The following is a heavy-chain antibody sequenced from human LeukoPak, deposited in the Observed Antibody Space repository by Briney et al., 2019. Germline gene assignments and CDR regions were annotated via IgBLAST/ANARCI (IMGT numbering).Heavy chain of an antibody. D-gene: IGHD6-6*01. CDR1: GGSISSHY. CDR3: ASWVAARPGRWFDP. J-gene: IGHJ5*02. CDR2: IYYSGST. V-gene: IGHV4-59*11. Sequence: SETLSLPCTVSGGSISSHYWSWLRQPPGKGLEWLGYIYYSGSTNYNPSLKSRVNISVDTSKNQFSLKLSSVTAADTAVYYCASWVAARPGRWFDPWGQGTLGTVSS.